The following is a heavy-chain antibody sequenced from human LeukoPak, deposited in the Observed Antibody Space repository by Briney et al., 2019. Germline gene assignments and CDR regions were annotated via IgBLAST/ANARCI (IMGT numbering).Heavy chain of an antibody. D-gene: IGHD3-3*01. Sequence: ASVKVSCKASGYTFTSYGISWVRQAPGQGLEWMGWISAYNGNTNYAQKLQGRVTMTTDTSTSTAYMELRSLRSDDTAVYYCARMTYNDFWSGYSDYYYYGMDVWGQGTTVTVSS. CDR2: ISAYNGNT. CDR1: GYTFTSYG. J-gene: IGHJ6*02. CDR3: ARMTYNDFWSGYSDYYYYGMDV. V-gene: IGHV1-18*01.